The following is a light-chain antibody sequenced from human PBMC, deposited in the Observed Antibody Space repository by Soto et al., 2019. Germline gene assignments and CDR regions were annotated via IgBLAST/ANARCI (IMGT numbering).Light chain of an antibody. V-gene: IGKV3-20*01. CDR2: GAS. Sequence: EVVLTQSPGTLSLSPGERATLSCRASRSVSSTYLAWYQQKPGQAPRLLIYGASCRATGIPDRFSGSGSGTDFTLTISGLEPEDFAVYYCQQYGSLRTFGQGTKVEVK. CDR1: RSVSSTY. CDR3: QQYGSLRT. J-gene: IGKJ1*01.